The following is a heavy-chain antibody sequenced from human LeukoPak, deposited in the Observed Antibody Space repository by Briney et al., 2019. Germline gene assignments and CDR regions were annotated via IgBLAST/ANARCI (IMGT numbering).Heavy chain of an antibody. CDR1: GFTFSSYE. CDR2: IIGSGGYT. V-gene: IGHV3-23*01. D-gene: IGHD1-26*01. J-gene: IGHJ4*02. Sequence: PGGSLRLSCAASGFTFSSYEMNWVRQAPGKGLEWVSAIIGSGGYTYYADSVKGRFTISRDNSKNTLSLQMDSLRAEDTAVYYCVKLRGIYLDFDSWGQGTLVTVSS. CDR3: VKLRGIYLDFDS.